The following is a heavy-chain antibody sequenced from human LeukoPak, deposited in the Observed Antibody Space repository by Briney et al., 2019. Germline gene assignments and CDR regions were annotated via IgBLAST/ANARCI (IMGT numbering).Heavy chain of an antibody. CDR2: IYYSGST. V-gene: IGHV4-59*01. Sequence: PSETLSLTCTVSGGSISSYYWSWIRQPPGKGLEWIGYIYYSGSTNYNPSLKSRVTISVDTSKNQFSLKLSSVTAADTAVYYCARDSIVVVPAASPRNDYCYYYGMDVWGQGTTVTVSS. D-gene: IGHD2-2*01. CDR3: ARDSIVVVPAASPRNDYCYYYGMDV. J-gene: IGHJ6*02. CDR1: GGSISSYY.